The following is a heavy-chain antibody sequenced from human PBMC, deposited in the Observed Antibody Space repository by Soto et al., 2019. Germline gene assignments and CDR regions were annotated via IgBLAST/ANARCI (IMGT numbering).Heavy chain of an antibody. D-gene: IGHD2-2*01. CDR1: GYTLSSNY. Sequence: ASVKGACKASGYTLSSNYMVWVRQAPGQGLEWMGIINTIGGSTDYAQKFQGRVTITRDTSTSTVYMELSRLRFDDADVYFCARERYQVISHGMDVCGHGNTVTV. J-gene: IGHJ6*02. CDR2: INTIGGST. CDR3: ARERYQVISHGMDV. V-gene: IGHV1-46*01.